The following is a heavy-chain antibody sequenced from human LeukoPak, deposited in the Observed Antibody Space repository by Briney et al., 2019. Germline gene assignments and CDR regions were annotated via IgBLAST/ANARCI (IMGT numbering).Heavy chain of an antibody. J-gene: IGHJ4*02. V-gene: IGHV3-30*04. CDR1: GFTFTRYA. Sequence: GRSLRLSCVASGFTFTRYAMHWVRQAPGKGLEWVTVVTYDGNDKYYADSVKGRFTISRDNSKNTGYLEMNSMRAEDTAVYYCARDDALARDGFDSWGQGTLVTASS. CDR3: ARDDALARDGFDS. D-gene: IGHD5-24*01. CDR2: VTYDGNDK.